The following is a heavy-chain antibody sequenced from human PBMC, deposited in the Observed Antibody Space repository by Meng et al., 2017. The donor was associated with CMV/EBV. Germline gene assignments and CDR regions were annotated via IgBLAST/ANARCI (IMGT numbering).Heavy chain of an antibody. D-gene: IGHD3-16*01. CDR1: GSTCSSYA. CDR2: ISGSGGST. CDR3: AKGYDDAD. V-gene: IGHV3-23*01. J-gene: IGHJ4*02. Sequence: LRLSCAASGSTCSSYAMRGGRQAPGKGMEWVSAISGSGGSTYYADSVKGRFTISRDNSKNTLYLQMNSLRAEDTAVYYCAKGYDDADWGQGTLVTVSS.